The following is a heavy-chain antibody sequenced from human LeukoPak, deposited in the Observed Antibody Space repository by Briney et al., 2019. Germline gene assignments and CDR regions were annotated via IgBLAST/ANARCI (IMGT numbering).Heavy chain of an antibody. V-gene: IGHV1-69*04. Sequence: ASVKVSFKASGGTFSSYAISWVRQAPGQGLEWMGRIIPILSIANYPQKFQGRVTITADKSTSTAYMELSSLRSEDTAVYYCARGVGATSANWFDPWGQGTLVTVSS. J-gene: IGHJ5*02. CDR2: IIPILSIA. CDR1: GGTFSSYA. D-gene: IGHD1-26*01. CDR3: ARGVGATSANWFDP.